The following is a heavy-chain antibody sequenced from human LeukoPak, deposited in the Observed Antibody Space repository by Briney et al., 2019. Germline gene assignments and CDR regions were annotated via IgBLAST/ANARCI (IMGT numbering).Heavy chain of an antibody. CDR2: IYYSGST. CDR1: GGSISSSSYY. D-gene: IGHD6-6*01. J-gene: IGHJ3*02. V-gene: IGHV4-39*07. Sequence: PSETLSLTCTVSGGSISSSSYYWGWIRQPPGKGLEWIGSIYYSGSTYYNPSLKSRVTISVDTSKNQFSLKLSSVTAADTAVYYCARYLSSSSAAFDIWGQGTMVTVSS. CDR3: ARYLSSSSAAFDI.